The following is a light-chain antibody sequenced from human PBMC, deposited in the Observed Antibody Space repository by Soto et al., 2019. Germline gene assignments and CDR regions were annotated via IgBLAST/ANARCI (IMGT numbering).Light chain of an antibody. V-gene: IGKV3D-15*01. CDR2: GAS. CDR3: QQSHNCTRR. J-gene: IGKJ1*01. CDR1: QSVSSN. Sequence: EMVMAFSPTPHCVYPGSSATLACRPSQSVSSNLAWYQQKPGQAPRLLIYGASTRATGIPARFSGSGSGTDFTLTISSLEPEDFAVYYCQQSHNCTRRFGQRSKVEI.